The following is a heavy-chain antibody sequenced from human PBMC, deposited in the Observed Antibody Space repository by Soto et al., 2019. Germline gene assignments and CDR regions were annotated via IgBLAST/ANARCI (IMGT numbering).Heavy chain of an antibody. CDR2: IKHDGSEI. V-gene: IGHV3-7*01. Sequence: EVQLVESGGGLVQPGGSLRLSCVASGFTFSRNWMSWVRQAPGKGLEWVANIKHDGSEIYSIDSVKGRFTISRDNAKDSLYLQMNSLRVEDTAVYYCARDTDDFGDNYWGQGTLVTVSS. CDR1: GFTFSRNW. CDR3: ARDTDDFGDNY. D-gene: IGHD4-17*01. J-gene: IGHJ4*02.